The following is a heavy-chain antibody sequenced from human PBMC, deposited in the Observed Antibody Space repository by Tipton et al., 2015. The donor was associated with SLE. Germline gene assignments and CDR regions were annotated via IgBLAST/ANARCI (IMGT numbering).Heavy chain of an antibody. Sequence: TLSLTCAVYGGSFSGYYWSWIRQPPGKGLEWIGEINHSGSTYYNPSLKSRVTISVDTSKNQFSLKLSSVTAADTAVYYCARGRLPPDRDYYYYYMDVWGKGTTVTISS. D-gene: IGHD1-14*01. CDR2: INHSGST. J-gene: IGHJ6*03. CDR1: GGSFSGYY. CDR3: ARGRLPPDRDYYYYYMDV. V-gene: IGHV4-34*01.